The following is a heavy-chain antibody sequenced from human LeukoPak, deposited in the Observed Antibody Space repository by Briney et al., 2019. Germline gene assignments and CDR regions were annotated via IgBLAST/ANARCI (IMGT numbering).Heavy chain of an antibody. CDR2: ISNEGCTT. D-gene: IGHD1-1*01. J-gene: IGHJ4*02. V-gene: IGHV3-74*01. CDR1: GFTFSDYY. Sequence: GGSLRLSCAASGFTFSDYYMHWVRQGPGEGPVWVSRISNEGCTTFYADSVKGRFTISRDNAKNTLYLEMNSLRAEDTAVYYCVRDSRTGVDYWVQGTRVTVSS. CDR3: VRDSRTGVDY.